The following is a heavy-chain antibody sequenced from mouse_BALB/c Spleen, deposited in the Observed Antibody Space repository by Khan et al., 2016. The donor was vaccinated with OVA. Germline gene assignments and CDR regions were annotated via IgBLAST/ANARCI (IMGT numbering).Heavy chain of an antibody. J-gene: IGHJ2*01. V-gene: IGHV9-3-1*01. CDR1: GYSFTNYV. CDR3: ARGNRDIDY. D-gene: IGHD3-3*01. CDR2: INTYIGEP. Sequence: QIQLVQSGPELKKPGETVKISCKASGYSFTNYVMNWVKQAPGKGLKWMGWINTYIGEPIYSDDFKGRFAFSLETSASTAYLQINNLKNEDTATYFCARGNRDIDYWGQGTTLTVSS.